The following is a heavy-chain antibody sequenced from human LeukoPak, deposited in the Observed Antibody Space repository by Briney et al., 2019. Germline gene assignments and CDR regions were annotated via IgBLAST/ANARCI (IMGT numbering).Heavy chain of an antibody. V-gene: IGHV3-23*01. Sequence: GGSLRLSCAASGFTFSSYAMSWVRQAPGKGLEWVSAISGSGGSTYYADSVKGRFTISRDNSKNTLYLQMNSLRAEDTAVYYCARCSGGGGAAFDIWGQGTMVTVSS. D-gene: IGHD2-15*01. CDR2: ISGSGGST. CDR1: GFTFSSYA. J-gene: IGHJ3*02. CDR3: ARCSGGGGAAFDI.